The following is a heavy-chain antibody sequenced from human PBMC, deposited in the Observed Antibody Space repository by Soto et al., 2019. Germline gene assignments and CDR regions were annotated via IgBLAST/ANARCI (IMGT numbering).Heavy chain of an antibody. CDR3: ARDLTGTFDY. Sequence: SETLSLTCTGSGGSISSYYWSWIRQPPGKGLEWIGYIYYSGSTNYNPSLKSRVTISVDTSKNQFSLKLSSVTAADTDVYYCARDLTGTFDYWGQGTLVTVSS. V-gene: IGHV4-59*01. J-gene: IGHJ4*02. CDR2: IYYSGST. CDR1: GGSISSYY. D-gene: IGHD1-7*01.